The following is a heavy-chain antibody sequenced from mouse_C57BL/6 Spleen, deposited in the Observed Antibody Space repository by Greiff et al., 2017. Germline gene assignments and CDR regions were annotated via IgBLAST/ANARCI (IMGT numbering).Heavy chain of an antibody. J-gene: IGHJ4*01. CDR2: ISYDGSN. CDR3: AREEGGYYAMDY. CDR1: GYSITSGYY. V-gene: IGHV3-6*01. Sequence: EVQVVESGPGLVKPSQSLSLTCSVTGYSITSGYYWNWIRQFPGNKLEWMGYISYDGSNNYNPSLKNRISITRDTSKNQFFLKLNSVTTEDTATYYCAREEGGYYAMDYWGQGTSVTVSS.